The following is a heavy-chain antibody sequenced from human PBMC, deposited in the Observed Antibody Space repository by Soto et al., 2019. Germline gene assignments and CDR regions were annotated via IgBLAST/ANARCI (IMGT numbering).Heavy chain of an antibody. CDR1: GGTFSSYT. CDR3: AIEWLLVDY. D-gene: IGHD5-12*01. Sequence: QVQLVQSGAEVKKPGSSVKVSCKTSGGTFSSYTISWVRQAPGQGLEWMGRIIPFLEIPNYAQKFQGRVSITAATSTSTAYMELSSLRAEDTAVYYCAIEWLLVDYWGQGSLVTVSS. CDR2: IIPFLEIP. V-gene: IGHV1-69*02. J-gene: IGHJ4*02.